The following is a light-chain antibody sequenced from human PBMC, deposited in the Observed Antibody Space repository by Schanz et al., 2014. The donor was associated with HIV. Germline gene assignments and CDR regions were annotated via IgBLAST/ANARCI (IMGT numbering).Light chain of an antibody. J-gene: IGKJ3*01. Sequence: TVMTQSPATLSVSPGERATLSCRASQSVSSNLVWYQQKPGQAPRLLIYGASSRATGIPDRFSGSGSGTDFTLTISRLEPEDFAVYYCQQYGSSFGPGTKVEIK. V-gene: IGKV3-20*01. CDR2: GAS. CDR3: QQYGSS. CDR1: QSVSSN.